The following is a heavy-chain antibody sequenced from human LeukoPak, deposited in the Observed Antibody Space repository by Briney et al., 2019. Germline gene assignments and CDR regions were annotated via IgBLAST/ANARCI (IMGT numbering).Heavy chain of an antibody. CDR3: ARGIAVAGKGALDY. CDR1: GFTFSSYS. D-gene: IGHD6-19*01. CDR2: ISSSSSYI. Sequence: GGSLRLSCAASGFTFSSYSMNWVRQAPGKGLEWVSSISSSSSYIYYADSVKGRFTISRDNAKNSLYLQMNSLRAEDTAVYYCARGIAVAGKGALDYWGQGTLVTVSS. V-gene: IGHV3-21*01. J-gene: IGHJ4*02.